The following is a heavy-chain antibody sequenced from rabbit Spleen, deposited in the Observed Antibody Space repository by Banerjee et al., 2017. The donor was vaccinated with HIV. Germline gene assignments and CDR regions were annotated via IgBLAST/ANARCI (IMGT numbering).Heavy chain of an antibody. D-gene: IGHD4-1*01. J-gene: IGHJ6*01. CDR2: INIVTGKT. Sequence: QEQLEESGGGLVKPEGSLTLTCKASGFSFSDKDVMCWVRQAPGKGLEWIACINIVTGKTVYASWAKGRFIMSRTSSTTVTLQMTSLTAADTATYFCARDVSIVVAGVNCGMDLWGQGTLVTVS. CDR1: GFSFSDKDV. V-gene: IGHV1S45*01. CDR3: ARDVSIVVAGVNCGMDL.